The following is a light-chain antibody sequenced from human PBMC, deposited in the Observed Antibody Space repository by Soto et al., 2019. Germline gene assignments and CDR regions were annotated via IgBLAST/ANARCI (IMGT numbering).Light chain of an antibody. CDR1: QSVSSN. CDR2: GSS. V-gene: IGKV3-20*01. CDR3: QQYGYSRT. Sequence: EIVMTQSPATLSLSPGQRATLSCRASQSVSSNLAWYQQKPGQAPRLLIYGSSSRATDIPDRFSGSGSGTDFTLTISTLEPEDFAIYYCQQYGYSRTFGQGTKVDIK. J-gene: IGKJ1*01.